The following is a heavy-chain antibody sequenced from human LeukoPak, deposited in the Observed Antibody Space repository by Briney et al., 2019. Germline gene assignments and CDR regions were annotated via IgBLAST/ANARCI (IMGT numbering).Heavy chain of an antibody. CDR1: GFTFSRYN. D-gene: IGHD5-18*01. CDR3: ARVGTPMVTIVAPYYMDV. V-gene: IGHV3-21*01. J-gene: IGHJ6*03. CDR2: ISSSSSYI. Sequence: GRSLRLSCAASGFTFSRYNMNWVSHAPGKGLEWVSSISSSSSYIYYADSVKGRFTISRDNAKNSLYLQMNSLRAEDTAVYYCARVGTPMVTIVAPYYMDVWGKGTTVTVSS.